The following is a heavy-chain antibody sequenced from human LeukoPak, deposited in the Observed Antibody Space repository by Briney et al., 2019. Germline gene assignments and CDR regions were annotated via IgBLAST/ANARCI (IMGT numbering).Heavy chain of an antibody. CDR1: GGSISSGGYY. J-gene: IGHJ5*02. Sequence: SETLSLTCTVSGGSISSGGYYWTWIRQHPGKGLEWIGYIYYSGSTYYNPSLKSRVTISVDTSSNQFFMRLSSVTAADTAVYYCARRSEYHWFDPWGQGTLVTVSS. V-gene: IGHV4-31*03. CDR3: ARRSEYHWFDP. D-gene: IGHD2-2*01. CDR2: IYYSGST.